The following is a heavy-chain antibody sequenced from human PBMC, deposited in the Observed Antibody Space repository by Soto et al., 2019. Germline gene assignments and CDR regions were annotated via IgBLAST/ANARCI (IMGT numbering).Heavy chain of an antibody. D-gene: IGHD1-26*01. CDR2: VYFSGNT. CDR1: GDSISSYY. J-gene: IGHJ4*02. CDR3: ARDAGIVGAYYFDY. V-gene: IGHV4-59*01. Sequence: QVQLLESGPGLVKPSGTLSLTCNVSGDSISSYYWNWIRQPPGQGLEWIGYVYFSGNTKYNTSLVSRVKISVDTSTNQFSLKLTSVTAADTAVYYCARDAGIVGAYYFDYWGRGILVTVSS.